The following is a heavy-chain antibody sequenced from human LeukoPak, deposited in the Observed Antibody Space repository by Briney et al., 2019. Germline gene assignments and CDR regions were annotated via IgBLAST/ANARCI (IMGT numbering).Heavy chain of an antibody. V-gene: IGHV4-59*11. J-gene: IGHJ4*02. CDR1: GGSISSHY. CDR3: ARARFALGAYFDY. CDR2: IYYRGST. Sequence: SETLSLTCTVSGGSISSHYWSWIRQPPGKGLEWIGYIYYRGSTNYNPFLERRVTISVDASKNQFSLKLSSVTAADTAVYYCARARFALGAYFDYWGQGTLVTVSS. D-gene: IGHD3-16*01.